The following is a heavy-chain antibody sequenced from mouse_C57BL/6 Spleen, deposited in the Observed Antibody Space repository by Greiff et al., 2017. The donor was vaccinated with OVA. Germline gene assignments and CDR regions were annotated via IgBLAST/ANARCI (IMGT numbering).Heavy chain of an antibody. CDR3: ARGKDAMDY. V-gene: IGHV5-4*03. Sequence: EVKLMESGGGLVKPGGSLKLSCAASGFTFSSYAMSWVRQTPEKRLEWVATISDGGSYTYYPDNVKGRFTISRDNAKNNLYLQMSHLKSEDTAMYYCARGKDAMDYWGQGTSVTVSS. CDR2: ISDGGSYT. CDR1: GFTFSSYA. J-gene: IGHJ4*01.